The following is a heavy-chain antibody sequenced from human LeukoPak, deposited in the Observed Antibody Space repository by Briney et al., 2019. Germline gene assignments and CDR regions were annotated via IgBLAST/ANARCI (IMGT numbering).Heavy chain of an antibody. V-gene: IGHV3-21*01. CDR1: GFTFSSYS. D-gene: IGHD6-19*01. CDR3: AGDLGGYDSSGWYDFYYFDY. Sequence: PGGSLRLSCAASGFTFSSYSMNWVRRAPGKGLEWVSSISSSSSYIYYADSVKGRFTISRDNAKNSLYLQMNSLRAEDTAVYYCAGDLGGYDSSGWYDFYYFDYWGQGTLVTVSS. CDR2: ISSSSSYI. J-gene: IGHJ4*02.